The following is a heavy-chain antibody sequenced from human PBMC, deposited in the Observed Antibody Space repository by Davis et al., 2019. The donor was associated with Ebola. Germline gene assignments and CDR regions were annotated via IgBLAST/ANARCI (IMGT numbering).Heavy chain of an antibody. J-gene: IGHJ3*02. CDR1: GGSISSYY. D-gene: IGHD3-22*01. CDR3: ARLRSVVITYAFDI. Sequence: PSETLSLTCTVSGGSISSYYWSWIRQPPGKGLEWIGYIYYSGSTNYNPSLKSRVTISVDTSKNQFSLKLSSVTAADTAVYYCARLRSVVITYAFDIWGQGTMVTVSS. CDR2: IYYSGST. V-gene: IGHV4-59*08.